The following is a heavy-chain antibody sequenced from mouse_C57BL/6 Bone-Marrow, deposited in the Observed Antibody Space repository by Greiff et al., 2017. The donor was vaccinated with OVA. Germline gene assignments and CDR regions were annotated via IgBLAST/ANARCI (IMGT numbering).Heavy chain of an antibody. CDR1: GYSITSCYD. D-gene: IGHD3-3*01. CDR3: ASGAAVSFAY. Sequence: EVKLQESGPGMVKPSQSLSLSCTATGYSITSCYDWHWIRHLPGNKLEWMGFISYSGSTNYNPSFKSRTSITPDTSKNRFFLKLNSVTTEDTAPYYCASGAAVSFAYWGQGTPLTVSA. J-gene: IGHJ2*01. V-gene: IGHV3-1*01. CDR2: ISYSGST.